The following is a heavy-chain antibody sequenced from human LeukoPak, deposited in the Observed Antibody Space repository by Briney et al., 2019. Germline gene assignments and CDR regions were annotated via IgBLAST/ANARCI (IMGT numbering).Heavy chain of an antibody. J-gene: IGHJ4*02. Sequence: SETLSLTCTVSGGSISSYCWSWIRQPAGKGLEWIGRIYTSGSTNYNPSLNSRVTMSVDTSKNQFSLKLSSVTAADTAVYYCARSAGATKGYYFDYWGQGILVTVSS. V-gene: IGHV4-4*07. D-gene: IGHD1-26*01. CDR2: IYTSGST. CDR3: ARSAGATKGYYFDY. CDR1: GGSISSYC.